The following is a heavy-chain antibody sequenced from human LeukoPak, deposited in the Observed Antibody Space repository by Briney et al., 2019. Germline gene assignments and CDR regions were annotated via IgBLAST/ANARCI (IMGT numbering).Heavy chain of an antibody. CDR1: GFSFRSYW. CDR3: AREAMVRGVPDAFDI. D-gene: IGHD3-10*01. Sequence: GGSLRLSCAASGFSFRSYWMDWVRQAPGKGLEWVATIKHDGIEKYFVDSVKGRFAISRDNAKNLLFLQMNNLRAEDTAVYYCAREAMVRGVPDAFDIWGQGTVVTVSS. CDR2: IKHDGIEK. V-gene: IGHV3-7*01. J-gene: IGHJ3*02.